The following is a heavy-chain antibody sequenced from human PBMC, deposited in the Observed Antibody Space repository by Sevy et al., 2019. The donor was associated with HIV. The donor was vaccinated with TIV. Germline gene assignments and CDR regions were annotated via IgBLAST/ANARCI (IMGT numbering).Heavy chain of an antibody. D-gene: IGHD3-3*01. CDR1: GFTFSSYA. J-gene: IGHJ4*02. CDR3: AKDQDYFGVVIMAYFDY. Sequence: GGSLRLSCAASGFTFSSYAMSWVRQAPGKGLEWVSAISGSGGSTYYEDSVKGRFTISRDNSKNTLYLQMNSLRAEDTAVYYCAKDQDYFGVVIMAYFDYWGQGTLVTVSS. CDR2: ISGSGGST. V-gene: IGHV3-23*01.